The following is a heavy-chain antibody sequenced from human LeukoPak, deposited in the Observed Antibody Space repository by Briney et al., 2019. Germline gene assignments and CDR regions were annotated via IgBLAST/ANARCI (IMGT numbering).Heavy chain of an antibody. D-gene: IGHD1-26*01. J-gene: IGHJ5*02. V-gene: IGHV4-59*01. CDR3: ARGEQSRTGDWFDP. CDR1: GGSISSYY. Sequence: PSETLSLTRTVSGGSISSYYWSWIRQPPGKGLEWIGYIYYSGGTNYNPSLKSRVTISVDTSKNQFSLKLSSVTAADTAVYYCARGEQSRTGDWFDPWGQGTLVTVSS. CDR2: IYYSGGT.